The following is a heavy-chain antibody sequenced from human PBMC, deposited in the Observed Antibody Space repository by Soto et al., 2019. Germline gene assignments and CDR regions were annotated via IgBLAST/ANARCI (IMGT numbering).Heavy chain of an antibody. D-gene: IGHD1-26*01. CDR2: ISHDGSYK. V-gene: IGHV3-30*18. CDR3: AKGLLAIVGTTLPRDAFNI. J-gene: IGHJ3*02. Sequence: PGGSLRLSCAASGFSFTTYVMHWVRQAPGKGLEWVAVISHDGSYKYYGDAAKGRFTISRDTSKNAVYLEMNSLRPEDTAVYYCAKGLLAIVGTTLPRDAFNIWGQGTMVTVSS. CDR1: GFSFTTYV.